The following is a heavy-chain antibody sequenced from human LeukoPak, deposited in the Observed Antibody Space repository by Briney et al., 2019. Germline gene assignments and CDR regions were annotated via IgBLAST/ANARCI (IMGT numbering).Heavy chain of an antibody. V-gene: IGHV4-31*03. CDR2: IFYSGKT. J-gene: IGHJ5*02. Sequence: SETLSLTRIVSGGSINSGGYYWSWIRQHPGMGLELIGYIFYSGKTYYNPSLKSRVAISADTSKNQFSLKLSSVTAADTAMYYCAGAVADAWFDPWGQGTLVTVSS. D-gene: IGHD6-19*01. CDR1: GGSINSGGYY. CDR3: AGAVADAWFDP.